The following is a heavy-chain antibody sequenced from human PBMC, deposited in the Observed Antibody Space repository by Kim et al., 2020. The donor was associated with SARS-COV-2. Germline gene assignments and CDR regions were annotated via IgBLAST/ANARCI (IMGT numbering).Heavy chain of an antibody. CDR2: INPSGGST. D-gene: IGHD1-1*01. Sequence: ASVKVSCKASGYTFTSYYMHWVRQAPGQGLEWMGIINPSGGSTSYAQKFQGRVTMTRDTSTSTVYMELSSLRSEDTAVYYCARADWNDFGVVWFDPWGQGTLVTVSS. V-gene: IGHV1-46*01. CDR3: ARADWNDFGVVWFDP. CDR1: GYTFTSYY. J-gene: IGHJ5*02.